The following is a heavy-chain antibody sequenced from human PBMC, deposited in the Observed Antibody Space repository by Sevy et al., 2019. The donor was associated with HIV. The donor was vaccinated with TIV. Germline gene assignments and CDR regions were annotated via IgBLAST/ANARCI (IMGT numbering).Heavy chain of an antibody. CDR3: ARSGGSYDYGMDV. V-gene: IGHV3-7*01. D-gene: IGHD1-26*01. CDR1: EFTFSSYW. J-gene: IGHJ6*02. Sequence: GGSLRLSCAASEFTFSSYWMSWVRQAPGKGLEWVANIKQAGSGKYYVDSVKGRFTISRDNAKNSLYLQMNSLRAEDTAVYYCARSGGSYDYGMDVWGQGTTVTVSS. CDR2: IKQAGSGK.